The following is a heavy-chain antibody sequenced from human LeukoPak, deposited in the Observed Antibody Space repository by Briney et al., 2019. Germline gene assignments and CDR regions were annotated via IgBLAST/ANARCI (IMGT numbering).Heavy chain of an antibody. V-gene: IGHV1-2*02. J-gene: IGHJ6*02. D-gene: IGHD5-12*01. Sequence: GAAVKVSCKASGYTFTGYYMHWVRQAPGQGLDGMGWINPNSGGTNYEQKFQGRVTMTRHTSISTAYMELSRLRSDDTAVYYCARSRGYSGYDPYYYYYGMDVWGQGTTVTVSS. CDR3: ARSRGYSGYDPYYYYYGMDV. CDR2: INPNSGGT. CDR1: GYTFTGYY.